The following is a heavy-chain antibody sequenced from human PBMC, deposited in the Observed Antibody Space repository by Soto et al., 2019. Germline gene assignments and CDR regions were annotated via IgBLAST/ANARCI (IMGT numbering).Heavy chain of an antibody. CDR2: IDPSDSYT. V-gene: IGHV5-10-1*01. J-gene: IGHJ4*02. D-gene: IGHD4-17*01. CDR3: ARLPSPDYAETKLLDY. CDR1: GYSFTSYW. Sequence: EVQLVQSGAEVKKPGESLRISCKGSGYSFTSYWISWVRQMPGKGLEWMGRIDPSDSYTNYSPSFQGHVTISADKSISTAYLQWSSLKASDTAMYYCARLPSPDYAETKLLDYWGQGTLVTVSS.